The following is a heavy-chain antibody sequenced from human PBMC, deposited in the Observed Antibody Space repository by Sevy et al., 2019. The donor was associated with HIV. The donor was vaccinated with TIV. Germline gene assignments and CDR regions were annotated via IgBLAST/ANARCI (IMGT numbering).Heavy chain of an antibody. Sequence: ASVKVSCKVSGYTLTGLSMHWVRQAPGKGLEWMGSFDPEDGETIYAQKFQGRVTMTEDTSTDTAYMELSSLRSEDAAVYYCATTKDYYDSSGSPFDYWGQGILVTVSS. CDR1: GYTLTGLS. CDR2: FDPEDGET. CDR3: ATTKDYYDSSGSPFDY. J-gene: IGHJ4*02. V-gene: IGHV1-24*01. D-gene: IGHD3-22*01.